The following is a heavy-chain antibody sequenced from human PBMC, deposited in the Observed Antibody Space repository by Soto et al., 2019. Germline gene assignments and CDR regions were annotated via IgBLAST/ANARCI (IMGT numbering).Heavy chain of an antibody. CDR1: DESLSDYY. D-gene: IGHD1-1*01. J-gene: IGHJ5*02. CDR2: IHPSGST. Sequence: PSETLSLTCAVFDESLSDYYYTWTRQPPGKGLEWIGEIHPSGSTHYNPSLTTRVTLSQDTSKEQFSLTLLSVTAAATAVYYCSRGIDAYKGGRTWGQGTLVTVSS. V-gene: IGHV4-34*01. CDR3: SRGIDAYKGGRT.